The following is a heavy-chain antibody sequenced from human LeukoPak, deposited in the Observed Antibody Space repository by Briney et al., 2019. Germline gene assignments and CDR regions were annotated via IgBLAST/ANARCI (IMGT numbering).Heavy chain of an antibody. D-gene: IGHD4-11*01. V-gene: IGHV3-7*01. CDR3: ARDPGDYSNYETHYYMDV. CDR1: GFTFSSYW. CDR2: IKQDGSEK. Sequence: PGGSLRLSCAASGFTFSSYWMSWVRQAPGKGLEWVANIKQDGSEKYYVGSVKGRFTISRDNAKNSLYLQMNSLRAEDTAVYYSARDPGDYSNYETHYYMDVWGKGTTVTVSS. J-gene: IGHJ6*03.